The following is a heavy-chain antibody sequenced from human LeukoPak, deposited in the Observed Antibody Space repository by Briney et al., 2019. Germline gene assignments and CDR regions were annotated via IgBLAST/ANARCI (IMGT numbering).Heavy chain of an antibody. CDR2: ISWNSGSI. CDR1: GFTFEDYA. D-gene: IGHD1-26*01. J-gene: IGHJ4*02. CDR3: AKGSGRYWTFFDF. V-gene: IGHV3-9*01. Sequence: GRSLRLSCSVSGFTFEDYAMHWVRQAPGKGLEWVSGISWNSGSIDYVESVKGRFIISRDNAENSLYLQMNSLRPEDTALYYCAKGSGRYWTFFDFWGQGTLVAVSS.